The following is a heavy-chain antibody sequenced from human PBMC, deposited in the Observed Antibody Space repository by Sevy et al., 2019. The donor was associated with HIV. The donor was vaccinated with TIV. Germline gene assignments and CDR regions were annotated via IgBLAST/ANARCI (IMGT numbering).Heavy chain of an antibody. CDR2: IYYSGST. D-gene: IGHD6-19*01. J-gene: IGHJ4*02. CDR3: ARHGGIAVATLDY. Sequence: SETLSLTCTVSGGPISSSTYYWGWIRQPPGKGLEWIASIYYSGSTYYNVSLESRVTISVDMSKNQFSLRLSSVTAADTAVYYCARHGGIAVATLDYWGQGTLVTVSS. CDR1: GGPISSSTYY. V-gene: IGHV4-39*01.